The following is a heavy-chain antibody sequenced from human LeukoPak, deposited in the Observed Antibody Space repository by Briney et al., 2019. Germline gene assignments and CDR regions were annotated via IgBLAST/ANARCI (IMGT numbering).Heavy chain of an antibody. Sequence: ASVKVSCKASGYTFTSYVINWVRQATGQGLEWMGWMNPNSGNTGYAQKLQGRVTMTRNTSISTAYMELSSLRSEDTAVYYCARHSSSSLEYWGQGTLVTVSS. CDR1: GYTFTSYV. V-gene: IGHV1-8*01. D-gene: IGHD6-6*01. CDR2: MNPNSGNT. J-gene: IGHJ4*02. CDR3: ARHSSSSLEY.